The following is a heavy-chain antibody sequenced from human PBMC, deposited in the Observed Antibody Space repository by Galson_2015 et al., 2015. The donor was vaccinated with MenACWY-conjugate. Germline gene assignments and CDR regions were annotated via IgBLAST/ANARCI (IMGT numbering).Heavy chain of an antibody. V-gene: IGHV5-10-1*01. CDR3: ARPYYDFWSGHQRRYYYYGMDV. CDR1: GYSFTSYW. D-gene: IGHD3-3*01. CDR2: IDPSDSYT. J-gene: IGHJ6*02. Sequence: QSGAEVKKPGESLRISCKGSGYSFTSYWISWVRQMPGKGLEWMGRIDPSDSYTNYSPSFQGHVTISADKSISTAYLQWSSLKASDTAMYYWARPYYDFWSGHQRRYYYYGMDVWGQGTTVTVSS.